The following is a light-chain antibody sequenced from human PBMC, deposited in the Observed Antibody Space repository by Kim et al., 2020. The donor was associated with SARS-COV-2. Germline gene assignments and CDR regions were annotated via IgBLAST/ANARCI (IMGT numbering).Light chain of an antibody. Sequence: CTLSNSRCTYTIAGQRQQPGKGPRYLMKVNSDGSHSKGDGIPARFSGSSSGAARYLTISSLQSDDEADYYCQTWGPGIRVFGGGTKVTVL. CDR1: NSRCTYT. CDR2: VNSDGSH. J-gene: IGLJ3*02. CDR3: QTWGPGIRV. V-gene: IGLV4-69*01.